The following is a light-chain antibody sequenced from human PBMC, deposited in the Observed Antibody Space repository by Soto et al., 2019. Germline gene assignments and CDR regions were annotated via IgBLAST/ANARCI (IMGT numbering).Light chain of an antibody. CDR3: SSYTDSNTLDV. J-gene: IGLJ1*01. CDR1: SSDVGGYNY. CDR2: DVS. Sequence: QSVLTQPPSASGSPGQSVTISCTGTSSDVGGYNYVPWYQQHPGKAPKLMISDVSKRPSGVPDRFSGSKSGNTASLTVSGLQAEDYANYSASSYTDSNTLDVFGTRTKLTV. V-gene: IGLV2-8*01.